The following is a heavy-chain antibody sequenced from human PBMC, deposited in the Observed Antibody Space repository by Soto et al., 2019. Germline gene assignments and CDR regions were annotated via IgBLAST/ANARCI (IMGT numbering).Heavy chain of an antibody. CDR3: ARDSVGSGYD. J-gene: IGHJ4*02. CDR2: IYYSGYT. Sequence: QVQLQESGPGLVKPSETLSLTCAVSGGSISGYYWSWIRQPPGKILECIGYIYYSGYTNYKPSLTSRVTISVDRSKNQFYLDLRSVAASDTAVYYCARDSVGSGYDWGQGTLVTVSS. D-gene: IGHD5-12*01. CDR1: GGSISGYY. V-gene: IGHV4-59*01.